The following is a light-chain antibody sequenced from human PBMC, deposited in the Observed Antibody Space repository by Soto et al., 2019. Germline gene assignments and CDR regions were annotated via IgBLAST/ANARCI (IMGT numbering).Light chain of an antibody. CDR1: QSVSSY. CDR2: DAS. V-gene: IGKV3-11*01. Sequence: EIILTQSPATLSLSPGQRATLSCRAGQSVSSYLAWYQQKPGQAPRLLIYDASNRATGIPARFSGSGSETDFTLTIGSLEPEDFAVYYCQQRSNWPWTFGQGNKLEIK. J-gene: IGKJ2*01. CDR3: QQRSNWPWT.